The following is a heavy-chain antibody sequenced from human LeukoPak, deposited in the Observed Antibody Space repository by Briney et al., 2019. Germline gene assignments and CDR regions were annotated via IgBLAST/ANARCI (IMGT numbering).Heavy chain of an antibody. J-gene: IGHJ6*02. V-gene: IGHV3-23*01. CDR2: ISGSGDST. Sequence: GGSLRLSCAASGFTFSTYAVNWVRQAPGKGLEWVSTISGSGDSTYYADSVKGRFTISRDNSKNTLYLQMNSLRAEDTAVYYCARGAYGDYVDYCYYGMDVWGQGTTVTVSS. CDR1: GFTFSTYA. D-gene: IGHD4-17*01. CDR3: ARGAYGDYVDYCYYGMDV.